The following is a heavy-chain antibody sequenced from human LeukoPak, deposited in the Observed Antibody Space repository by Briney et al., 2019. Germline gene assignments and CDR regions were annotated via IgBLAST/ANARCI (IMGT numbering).Heavy chain of an antibody. CDR3: ARDGPYSTSATHPP. Sequence: PGGSLRLSCAASGFTFSSSWMSWVRQAPGKGLEWVANIKQDGSEKYYVGSMKGRFAISRDNAKNSLYLQMDSLRAEDTAVYHCARDGPYSTSATHPPWGQGTLVTVSS. D-gene: IGHD6-6*01. CDR2: IKQDGSEK. J-gene: IGHJ5*02. CDR1: GFTFSSSW. V-gene: IGHV3-7*03.